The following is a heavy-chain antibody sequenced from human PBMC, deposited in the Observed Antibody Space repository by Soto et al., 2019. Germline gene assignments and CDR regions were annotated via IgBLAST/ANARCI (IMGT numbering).Heavy chain of an antibody. CDR2: INHSGST. V-gene: IGHV4-34*01. CDR3: ASHSPYGDYGY. D-gene: IGHD4-17*01. CDR1: GGSFSGYY. Sequence: SETLSLTCAVYGGSFSGYYWSWIRQPPGKGLEWIGEINHSGSTNYNPSLKSRVTISVDTSKNQFSLKLSSVTAADTAVYYCASHSPYGDYGYWGQGTLVTVSS. J-gene: IGHJ4*02.